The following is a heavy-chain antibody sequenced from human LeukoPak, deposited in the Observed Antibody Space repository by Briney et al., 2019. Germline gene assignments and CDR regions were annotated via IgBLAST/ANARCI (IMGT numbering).Heavy chain of an antibody. J-gene: IGHJ6*03. CDR3: ARDGQTTRWLQLGYMDV. D-gene: IGHD5-24*01. CDR1: GYTFTGYY. V-gene: IGHV1-2*02. Sequence: ASVKVSCKASGYTFTGYYMYWVRQAPGQGLEWMGWINPNSGGTNYAQKFQGRVTMTRDTSISTAYMELSRLRSDDTAVYYCARDGQTTRWLQLGYMDVWGKGTTVTVSS. CDR2: INPNSGGT.